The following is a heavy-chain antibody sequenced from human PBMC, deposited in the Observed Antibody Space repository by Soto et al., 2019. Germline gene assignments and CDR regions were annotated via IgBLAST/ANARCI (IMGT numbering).Heavy chain of an antibody. V-gene: IGHV5-51*01. Sequence: GESLKISCRGSGYSFISYWNAWVRHMPGKGLEWMGIIYPGDSDTRYSPSFQGQVTISADKSISTAYLQWSSLKASDTAMYYCARTSAAGKYYYGMDVWGQGTTVTVSS. CDR2: IYPGDSDT. CDR3: ARTSAAGKYYYGMDV. D-gene: IGHD6-13*01. CDR1: GYSFISYW. J-gene: IGHJ6*02.